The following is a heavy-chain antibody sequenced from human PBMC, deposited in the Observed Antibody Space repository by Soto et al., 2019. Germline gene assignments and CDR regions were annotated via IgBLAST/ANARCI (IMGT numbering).Heavy chain of an antibody. CDR1: GGTFSSYA. J-gene: IGHJ4*02. V-gene: IGHV1-69*13. Sequence: SVKVSCKASGGTFSSYAFSWVRQVPGQGLEWLGGIIRIFHTSTYAQKFQGRVTITADESTSTAYMELSSLRSEDTAVYYCVHRRDGYNSAFFDYWGQGTLVTVSS. D-gene: IGHD5-12*01. CDR3: VHRRDGYNSAFFDY. CDR2: IIRIFHTS.